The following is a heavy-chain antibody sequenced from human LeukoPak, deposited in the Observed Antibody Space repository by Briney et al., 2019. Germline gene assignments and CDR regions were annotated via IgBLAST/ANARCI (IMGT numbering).Heavy chain of an antibody. V-gene: IGHV3-49*05. CDR3: SREDSGWFYYFDY. CDR1: GFTFGDYA. Sequence: KPGGSLRLSCTASGFTFGDYAMSWFRQAPGKGVEWVGFIRSKAYGGTTEYAASVKDRFIIPRDDSKSIAYLQMNSLKTEDTAVYYCSREDSGWFYYFDYWGQGTLVTVSS. CDR2: IRSKAYGGTT. J-gene: IGHJ4*02. D-gene: IGHD6-13*01.